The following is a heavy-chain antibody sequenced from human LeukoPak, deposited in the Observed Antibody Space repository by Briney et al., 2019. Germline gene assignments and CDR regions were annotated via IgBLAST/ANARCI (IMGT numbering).Heavy chain of an antibody. CDR2: ISGSGGST. V-gene: IGHV3-23*01. Sequence: GGSLRLSCAASGFTFSSYAMSWVRQAPGKGLEWVSAISGSGGSTYYADSVKGRFTISRDNSKNTLYLQMNSLRAEDTAVYYCAKAQYSSSWYGGRDAFDIWGQGTMVTVSS. D-gene: IGHD6-13*01. CDR3: AKAQYSSSWYGGRDAFDI. J-gene: IGHJ3*02. CDR1: GFTFSSYA.